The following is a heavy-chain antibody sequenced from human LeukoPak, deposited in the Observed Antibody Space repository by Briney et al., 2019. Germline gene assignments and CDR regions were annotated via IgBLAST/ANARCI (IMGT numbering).Heavy chain of an antibody. D-gene: IGHD2-15*01. CDR3: AKVRQLGGAFYGMDV. CDR1: GYTFTDYY. J-gene: IGHJ6*02. V-gene: IGHV1-2*02. Sequence: ASVKVSCKASGYTFTDYYMHWVRQAPGQGLEWMGWINPNSGDAKYAQKFQGRVTMSRDTSISTAYMELSRLRSDDTAVYYCAKVRQLGGAFYGMDVWGQGTTVTVSS. CDR2: INPNSGDA.